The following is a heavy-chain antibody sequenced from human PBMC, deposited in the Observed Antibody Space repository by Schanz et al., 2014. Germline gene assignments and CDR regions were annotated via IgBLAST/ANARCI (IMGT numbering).Heavy chain of an antibody. D-gene: IGHD6-13*01. CDR2: IYYSGST. CDR1: GGSISTYY. V-gene: IGHV4-59*12. CDR3: ARAAGPVDY. J-gene: IGHJ4*02. Sequence: QVQLQESGPGLVKPSETLSLTCTVSGGSISTYYWSWIRQPAGKGLEWIGYIYYSGSTYYNPSLKGRVTISVDTSKNQFSLMLGSVTAADTAVYYCARAAGPVDYWGQGSLVTVSS.